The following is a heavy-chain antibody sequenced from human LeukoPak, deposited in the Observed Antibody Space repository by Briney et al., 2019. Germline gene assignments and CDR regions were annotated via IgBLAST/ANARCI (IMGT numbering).Heavy chain of an antibody. CDR2: TSVYNGNT. CDR3: ARDYYYGSGSYYNVFDY. Sequence: GASVKVSCKASGYTFTSYGISWVRQAPGQGLEWMGWTSVYNGNTNYAQKLQGRVTLTTDTSTSTAYMDLRSLRSDDTAVHYCARDYYYGSGSYYNVFDYWGQGTLVTVSS. J-gene: IGHJ4*02. D-gene: IGHD3-10*01. V-gene: IGHV1-18*01. CDR1: GYTFTSYG.